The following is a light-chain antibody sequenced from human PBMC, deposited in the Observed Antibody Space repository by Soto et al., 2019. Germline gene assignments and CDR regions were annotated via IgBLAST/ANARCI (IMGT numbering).Light chain of an antibody. V-gene: IGKV3-20*01. CDR1: QSVSRSY. CDR2: GAS. CDR3: QQYGSSPFT. J-gene: IGKJ3*01. Sequence: EIVLTQYPGTLSLSPGERGTLSCRASQSVSRSYLAWYQQKPGQAPRLLIFGASSRATVIPDRFSGSGSGTDFTLTISRLEPEDFAVYYCQQYGSSPFTFGPGTKVDVK.